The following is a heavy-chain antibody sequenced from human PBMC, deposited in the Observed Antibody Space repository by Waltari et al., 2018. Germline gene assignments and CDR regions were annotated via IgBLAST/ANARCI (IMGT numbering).Heavy chain of an antibody. CDR3: ARHRPEGSGSYGFDF. V-gene: IGHV5-51*01. J-gene: IGHJ4*02. CDR1: GLIFPGSW. D-gene: IGHD3-10*01. CDR2: IYPGDSDT. Sequence: EVQLVQSGAEVKTPGESLKISCKGSGLIFPGSWTAWVRQMPGKGLQWMGIIYPGDSDTRYSPSFQGRVTISVDKSISTAYLQWSSLQASDTAMYYCARHRPEGSGSYGFDFWGQGSLVTVSS.